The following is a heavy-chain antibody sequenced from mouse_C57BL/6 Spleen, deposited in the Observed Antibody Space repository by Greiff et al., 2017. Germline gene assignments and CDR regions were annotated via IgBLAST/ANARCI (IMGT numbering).Heavy chain of an antibody. CDR2: INPSTGGT. D-gene: IGHD2-4*01. Sequence: VQLKESGPELVKPGASVKISCKASGYSFTGYYMNWVKQSPEKSLEWIGEINPSTGGTTYNQKFKAKATLTVDKSSSTAYMQLKSLTSEDSAVYYCAREGLRHYFDYWGQGTTLTVSS. CDR3: AREGLRHYFDY. CDR1: GYSFTGYY. V-gene: IGHV1-42*01. J-gene: IGHJ2*01.